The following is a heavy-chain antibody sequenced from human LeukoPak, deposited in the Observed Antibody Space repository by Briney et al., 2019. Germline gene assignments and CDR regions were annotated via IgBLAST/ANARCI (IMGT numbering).Heavy chain of an antibody. D-gene: IGHD3-22*01. CDR2: TYYRSKWYN. CDR3: ARYYYDSSGYYSDY. V-gene: IGHV6-1*01. J-gene: IGHJ4*02. Sequence: SQTLSLTCGISGDSVSSNSAAWHWIRQSPSRGLEWLGRTYYRSKWYNDYAISVKSRIIINPDTSKNQFSLKLSSVTAADTAVYYCARYYYDSSGYYSDYWGQGTLVTVSS. CDR1: GDSVSSNSAA.